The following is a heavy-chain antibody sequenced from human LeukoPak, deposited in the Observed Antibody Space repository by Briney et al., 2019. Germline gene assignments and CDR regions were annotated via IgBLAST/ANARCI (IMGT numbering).Heavy chain of an antibody. J-gene: IGHJ5*02. Sequence: ASVKVSCKASGGTFSSYAISWVRQAPGQGLEWMGRIIPILGIASYAQKFKGRVTITTDKSTSTAYMQLSSLRSEDTAVYYCARDLTPPDSSGYSNWFHPWGQGTLVTVSS. V-gene: IGHV1-69*04. D-gene: IGHD3-22*01. CDR1: GGTFSSYA. CDR2: IIPILGIA. CDR3: ARDLTPPDSSGYSNWFHP.